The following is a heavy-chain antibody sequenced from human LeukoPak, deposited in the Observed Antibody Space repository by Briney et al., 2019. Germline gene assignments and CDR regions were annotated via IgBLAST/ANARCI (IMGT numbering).Heavy chain of an antibody. CDR1: GGSISSSSYY. V-gene: IGHV4-39*07. CDR3: ARGYGDYPPGY. J-gene: IGHJ4*02. D-gene: IGHD4-17*01. Sequence: SETLSLTCTVSGGSISSSSYYWGWIRQPPGKGLEWIGSIHYSGSTYYNPSLKSRVTISVDTSKNQFSLKLSSVTAADTAVYYCARGYGDYPPGYWGQGTLVTVSS. CDR2: IHYSGST.